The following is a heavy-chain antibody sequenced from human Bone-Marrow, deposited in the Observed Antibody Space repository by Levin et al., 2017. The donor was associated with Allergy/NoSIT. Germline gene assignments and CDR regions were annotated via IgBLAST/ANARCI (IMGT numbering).Heavy chain of an antibody. CDR1: GYTFTSYY. V-gene: IGHV1-46*01. CDR2: INPTGGSA. CDR3: ARDYGQFYDILTGRGNYFDY. D-gene: IGHD3-9*01. J-gene: IGHJ4*02. Sequence: GASVKVSCKASGYTFTSYYIHWVRQAPGQGLEWMGIINPTGGSAIYAQRFQGRVTMTMDTSTSTVYMELSSLRSEDTAVYYCARDYGQFYDILTGRGNYFDYWGQGTLVTVSS.